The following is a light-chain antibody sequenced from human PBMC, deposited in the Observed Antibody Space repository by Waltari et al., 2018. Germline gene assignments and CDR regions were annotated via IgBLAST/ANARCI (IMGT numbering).Light chain of an antibody. Sequence: QSALTQPASVSGSPGPSITISCTGTSSDVGSYNLVSGYQHHPGKAPTLLMYEGTQRPSGVSDRFSGSKSGDTASLTISGLQAEDEADYYCCSYVRDITWVFGGGTKLTVL. J-gene: IGLJ3*02. CDR3: CSYVRDITWV. CDR2: EGT. CDR1: SSDVGSYNL. V-gene: IGLV2-23*01.